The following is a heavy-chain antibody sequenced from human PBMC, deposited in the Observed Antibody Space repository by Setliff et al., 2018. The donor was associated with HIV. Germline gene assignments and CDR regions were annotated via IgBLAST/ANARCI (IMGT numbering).Heavy chain of an antibody. D-gene: IGHD6-25*01. Sequence: SVKVSCKASGGTFSSYAISWVRQAPGQGLEWMGRIIPIFGTANYAQKFQGRFTISRDDSKNTLYLQMSSLKIEDTAVYYCTTFSSGFSSDSVDYWGQGTLVTVSS. J-gene: IGHJ4*02. V-gene: IGHV1-69*05. CDR2: IIPIFGTA. CDR1: GGTFSSYA. CDR3: TTFSSGFSSDSVDY.